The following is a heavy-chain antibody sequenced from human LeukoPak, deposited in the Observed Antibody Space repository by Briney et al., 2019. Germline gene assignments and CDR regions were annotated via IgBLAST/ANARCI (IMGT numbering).Heavy chain of an antibody. CDR3: ARGGLWFGELTAFDY. Sequence: SETLSLTCTVSGGSISSHYWSWIRQPPGKGLEWIGYIYYRGSTNYNPSLKSRVTISVDTSKNQFSLKLSSVTAADTAVYYCARGGLWFGELTAFDYWGQGTLVTVSS. V-gene: IGHV4-59*11. J-gene: IGHJ4*02. CDR2: IYYRGST. D-gene: IGHD3-10*01. CDR1: GGSISSHY.